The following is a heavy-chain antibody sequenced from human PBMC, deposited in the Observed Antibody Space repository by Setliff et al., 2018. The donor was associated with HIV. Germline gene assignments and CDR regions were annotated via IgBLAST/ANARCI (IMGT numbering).Heavy chain of an antibody. Sequence: ASVKVSCKASGYTFTNYDINWVRQATGQGLEWMGWMNPNSGDTGYAQNFQGRVTMTRNTSISTAYMELSSLRSEDTAVYYCARISGNDRGGYYYHYFGYWGQGTLVTVSS. CDR2: MNPNSGDT. CDR3: ARISGNDRGGYYYHYFGY. J-gene: IGHJ4*02. V-gene: IGHV1-8*02. CDR1: GYTFTNYD. D-gene: IGHD3-22*01.